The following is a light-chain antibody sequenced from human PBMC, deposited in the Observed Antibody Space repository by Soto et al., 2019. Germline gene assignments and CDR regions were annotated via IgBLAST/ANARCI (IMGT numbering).Light chain of an antibody. Sequence: QSVLTQPASVSGSPGQSITISCTGTSSDVGGHNYVSWYQQHPGKPPKLLINNVSHRPSGVSDRFSGSKSGNTASLTISGLQAEEEADYYCSSYTVVVAGDGRVFGGGTQRTVL. CDR3: SSYTVVVAGDGRV. CDR2: NVS. J-gene: IGLJ3*02. V-gene: IGLV2-14*03. CDR1: SSDVGGHNY.